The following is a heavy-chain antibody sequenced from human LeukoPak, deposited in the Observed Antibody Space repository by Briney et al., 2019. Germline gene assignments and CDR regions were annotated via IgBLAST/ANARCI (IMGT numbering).Heavy chain of an antibody. CDR2: IYYSGAT. V-gene: IGHV4-39*07. Sequence: SETLSLTCTVSGGSISSIPYYWGCIRQPPGKGLEWIGSIYYSGATYYNPSLNSRATISLNTSKNQFSLKLSSVTAPDTAIYDCARDFSSSSGVYYYYFMDVWGKGTTVTVSS. CDR3: ARDFSSSSGVYYYYFMDV. CDR1: GGSISSIPYY. D-gene: IGHD6-6*01. J-gene: IGHJ6*03.